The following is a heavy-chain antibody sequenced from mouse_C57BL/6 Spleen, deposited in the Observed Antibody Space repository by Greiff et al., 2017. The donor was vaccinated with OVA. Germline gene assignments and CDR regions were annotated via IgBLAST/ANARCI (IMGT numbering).Heavy chain of an antibody. CDR2: IYPRDGST. V-gene: IGHV1-78*01. Sequence: VQLVESDAELVKPGASVKISCKVSGYTFTDHTIHWMKQRPEQGLEWIGYIYPRDGSTKYNEKFKGKATLTADKSSSTAYMQLNSLTSEDSAVYFCARCPTVVATDYAMDYWGQGTSVTVSS. CDR3: ARCPTVVATDYAMDY. D-gene: IGHD1-1*01. J-gene: IGHJ4*01. CDR1: GYTFTDHT.